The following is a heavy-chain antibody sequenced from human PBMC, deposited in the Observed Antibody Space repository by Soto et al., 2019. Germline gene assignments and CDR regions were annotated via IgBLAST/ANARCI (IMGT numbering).Heavy chain of an antibody. CDR3: ARVYCGGDCYSGNWFDP. CDR2: IYYSGST. J-gene: IGHJ5*02. CDR1: GGSISSYY. V-gene: IGHV4-59*01. Sequence: SETLSLTCTVSGGSISSYYWNWIRQPPGKGLEWIGYIYYSGSTNYNPSLKSRVTISVDTSKNQFSLKLSSVTAADTAVYYCARVYCGGDCYSGNWFDPWGQGTLVTVSS. D-gene: IGHD2-21*02.